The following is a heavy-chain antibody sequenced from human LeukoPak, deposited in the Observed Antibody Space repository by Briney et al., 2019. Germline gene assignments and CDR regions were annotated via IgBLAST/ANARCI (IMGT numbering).Heavy chain of an antibody. D-gene: IGHD4-17*01. CDR2: LNPNSGGT. Sequence: GASMKVSFKGSGYTLTRYYMHWGGQAPGQGREWMGWLNPNSGGTNYAQKFQGRVTMTRDTSTSTVYMELSSLRSDDTAVYYCARGGTVLRPNSPYDYWGQGTLVTVSS. CDR3: ARGGTVLRPNSPYDY. J-gene: IGHJ4*02. CDR1: GYTLTRYY. V-gene: IGHV1-2*02.